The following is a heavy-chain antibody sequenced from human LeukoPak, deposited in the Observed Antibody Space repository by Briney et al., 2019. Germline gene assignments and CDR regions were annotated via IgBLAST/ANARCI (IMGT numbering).Heavy chain of an antibody. Sequence: GGSLRLSCAASGFTFSSYGMHWVRQAPGKGLEGVAFIRYDGSNKYYADSVKGRFTISRDNSKNTLYLQMNSLRAEDTAVYYCAKTDTAMVYFDYWGQGTLVTVSS. CDR1: GFTFSSYG. D-gene: IGHD5-18*01. V-gene: IGHV3-30*02. CDR3: AKTDTAMVYFDY. CDR2: IRYDGSNK. J-gene: IGHJ4*02.